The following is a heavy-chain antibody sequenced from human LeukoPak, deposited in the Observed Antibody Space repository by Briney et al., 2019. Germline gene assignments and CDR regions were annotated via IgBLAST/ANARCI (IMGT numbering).Heavy chain of an antibody. V-gene: IGHV4-61*02. CDR2: IYTSGST. CDR3: ARGRYYYGSGSWRGVFDY. D-gene: IGHD3-10*01. J-gene: IGHJ4*02. CDR1: GGSISSGSYY. Sequence: MSSETLSLTCTVSGGSISSGSYYWSWIRQPAVKGLEWIGRIYTSGSTNYNPSLKSRVTISVDTSKNQFSLKLSSVTAADTAVYYCARGRYYYGSGSWRGVFDYWGQGTLVTVSS.